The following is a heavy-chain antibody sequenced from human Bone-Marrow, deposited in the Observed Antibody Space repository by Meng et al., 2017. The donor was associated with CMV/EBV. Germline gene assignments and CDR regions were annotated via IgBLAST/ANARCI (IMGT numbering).Heavy chain of an antibody. J-gene: IGHJ6*02. V-gene: IGHV1-8*01. D-gene: IGHD2-21*01. CDR2: MNPNSGHT. CDR1: GYTFTSYD. Sequence: ASVKVSCKASGYTFTSYDINWVRQATGQGLEWMGWMNPNSGHTGYAQKFQGRVTMTEDTSTDTAYMELSSLRSEDTAVYYCARSCGGECNSYYYNYYGMDVWGQGTTVTVSS. CDR3: ARSCGGECNSYYYNYYGMDV.